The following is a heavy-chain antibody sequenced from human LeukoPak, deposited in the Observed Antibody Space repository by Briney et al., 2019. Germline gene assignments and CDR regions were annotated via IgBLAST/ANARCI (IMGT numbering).Heavy chain of an antibody. CDR3: AKRKSEMALYFDY. CDR2: ISGSGGST. CDR1: GFTFSSYA. D-gene: IGHD5-24*01. V-gene: IGHV3-23*01. Sequence: GSLRLSCVASGFTFSSYAMSWVRQAPGKGLEWVSAISGSGGSTYYADSVKSRFTISRDNSKNTLYLQMNSLRAEDTAVYYCAKRKSEMALYFDYWGQGTLVTVSS. J-gene: IGHJ4*02.